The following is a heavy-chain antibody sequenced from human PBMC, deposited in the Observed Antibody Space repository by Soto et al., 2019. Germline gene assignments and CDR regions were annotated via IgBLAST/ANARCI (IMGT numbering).Heavy chain of an antibody. CDR1: GFTFSSNA. V-gene: IGHV3-23*01. CDR2: ITSGSGGGT. D-gene: IGHD3-10*01. J-gene: IGHJ3*02. Sequence: EVQLLESGGGLVQPGGSLRLSCVASGFTFSSNAMSWVRQAPGKGLEWVSHITSGSGGGTDYADSVKGRFTISRDNAKNTLYMQMNSLRVEDTSVDYCGKGTSGAFDIWCHGTLVTVSS. CDR3: GKGTSGAFDI.